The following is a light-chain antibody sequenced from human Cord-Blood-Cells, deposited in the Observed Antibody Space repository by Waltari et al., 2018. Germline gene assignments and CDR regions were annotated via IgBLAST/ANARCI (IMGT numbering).Light chain of an antibody. CDR2: KVP. Sequence: DVVMTQSPLSLPVTLGQPASISCRSSQSLIYSDGNTYLNWFQQMPGQSPRRLIYKVPNRDSGVPDRFSGSGSGTDFTLKISRVEAEDVGVYYCMQGTHWPPITFGQGTRLEIK. CDR3: MQGTHWPPIT. V-gene: IGKV2-30*01. CDR1: QSLIYSDGNTY. J-gene: IGKJ5*01.